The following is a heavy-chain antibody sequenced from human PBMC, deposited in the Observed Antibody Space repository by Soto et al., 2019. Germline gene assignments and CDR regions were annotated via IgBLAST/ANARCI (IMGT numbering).Heavy chain of an antibody. CDR3: VRENQRVPGH. Sequence: ASAKVSCKASGYTFASYALHWVRQAPGQGLEWMGWIDPAKGNTEYSQKFQDRLTITSDRSANTADMELSALRSDDTAVYYCVRENQRVPGHWGQGTLVTVSS. CDR2: IDPAKGNT. J-gene: IGHJ1*01. D-gene: IGHD3-10*01. CDR1: GYTFASYA. V-gene: IGHV1-3*01.